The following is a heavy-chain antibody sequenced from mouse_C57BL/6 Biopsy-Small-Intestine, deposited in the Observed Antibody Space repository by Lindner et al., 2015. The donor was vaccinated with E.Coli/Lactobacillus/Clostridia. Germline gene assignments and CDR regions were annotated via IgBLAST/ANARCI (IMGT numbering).Heavy chain of an antibody. CDR2: IYPRDGTS. V-gene: IGHV1-85*01. D-gene: IGHD2-4*01. CDR1: GYTFTSYD. Sequence: VQLQESGPELVRPGASVRLSCKPYGYTFTSYDINWVKQRPGQGLEWIGWIYPRDGTSIYNEKFKAKATLTVDTSSSTAYMDLHSLTSEDSAVFFCARYDYDGTYWGQGTLVTVSA. CDR3: ARYDYDGTY. J-gene: IGHJ3*01.